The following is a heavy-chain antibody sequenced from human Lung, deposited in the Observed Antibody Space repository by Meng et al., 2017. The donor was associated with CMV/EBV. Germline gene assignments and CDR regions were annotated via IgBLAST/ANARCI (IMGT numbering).Heavy chain of an antibody. CDR2: TYWNDDK. CDR3: AYRAVAYDILTGYYNPYYFDY. Sequence: SGPTLVKPTQTLTLTCSFSGFSLSTNGAGVGWVRQTPGKALEWLAFTYWNDDKRYSPSLKSRLTITKDTSKNQVVLTMTNVDPVDTATYYCAYRAVAYDILTGYYNPYYFDYWGQGTLVTVSS. D-gene: IGHD3-9*01. J-gene: IGHJ4*02. V-gene: IGHV2-5*01. CDR1: GFSLSTNGAG.